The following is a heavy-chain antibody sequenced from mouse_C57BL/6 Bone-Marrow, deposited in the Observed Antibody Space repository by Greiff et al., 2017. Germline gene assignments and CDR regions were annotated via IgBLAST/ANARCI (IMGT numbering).Heavy chain of an antibody. V-gene: IGHV1-47*01. D-gene: IGHD5-1*01. CDR2: FHPYNDDT. CDR1: GYTFTTYP. Sequence: QVQLQQSGAELVKPGASVKMSCKASGYTFTTYPLEWMKQNHGKSLEWIGNFHPYNDDTKYNEKFKGKATLTVEKSSNTVYLELSRLTSDDSAVYYCARRSTFFYYFDYWGQGTTRTVSS. J-gene: IGHJ2*01. CDR3: ARRSTFFYYFDY.